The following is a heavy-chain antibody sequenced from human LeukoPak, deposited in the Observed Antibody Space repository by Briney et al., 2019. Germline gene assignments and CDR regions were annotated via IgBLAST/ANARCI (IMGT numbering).Heavy chain of an antibody. CDR2: ISGSGGST. J-gene: IGHJ4*02. D-gene: IGHD3-22*01. Sequence: GGSLRLSCAASGITFTNYAMSWVRQAPGKGLEWVSGISGSGGSTFYAGSVKGRFTISRDNSKNTLHLQMNSLRAEDTAVYHCAKGSDSSGYYYYFDYWGQGTLVTVSS. CDR1: GITFTNYA. CDR3: AKGSDSSGYYYYFDY. V-gene: IGHV3-23*01.